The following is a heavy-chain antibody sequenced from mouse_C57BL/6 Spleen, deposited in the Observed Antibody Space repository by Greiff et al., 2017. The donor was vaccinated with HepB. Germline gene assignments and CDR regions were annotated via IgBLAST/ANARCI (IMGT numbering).Heavy chain of an antibody. CDR3: TGEYYGSSPWFAY. Sequence: QVQLQQSGAELVRPGASVTLSCKASGYTFTDYEMHWVKQTPVHGLEWIGAIDPETGGTAYNQKFKGKAILTADKSSSTAYMELRSLTSEDSAVYYCTGEYYGSSPWFAYWGQGTLVTVSA. D-gene: IGHD1-1*01. V-gene: IGHV1-15*01. CDR1: GYTFTDYE. J-gene: IGHJ3*01. CDR2: IDPETGGT.